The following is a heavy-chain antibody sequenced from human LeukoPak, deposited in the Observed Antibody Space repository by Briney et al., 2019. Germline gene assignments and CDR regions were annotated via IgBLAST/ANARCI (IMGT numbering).Heavy chain of an antibody. CDR1: GGSISSYY. J-gene: IGHJ5*02. CDR2: IYYSGST. V-gene: IGHV4-59*08. D-gene: IGHD5-18*01. Sequence: SETLSLTCTVSGGSISSYYWSWIRQLPGKGLEWIGYIYYSGSTNYNPSLKSRVTISVDTSKNQFSLKLSSVTAADTAVYYCARHVGAAMVTGFDPWGQGTLVTVSS. CDR3: ARHVGAAMVTGFDP.